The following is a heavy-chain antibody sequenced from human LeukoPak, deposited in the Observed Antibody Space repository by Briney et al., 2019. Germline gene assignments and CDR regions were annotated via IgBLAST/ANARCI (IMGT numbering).Heavy chain of an antibody. CDR2: IYYSGST. J-gene: IGHJ4*02. V-gene: IGHV4-59*01. CDR1: GGSISSYY. D-gene: IGHD1-20*01. Sequence: SETLSLTCTVSGGSISSYYWSWIRQPPGKGLEWIGYIYYSGSTNYNPSLKSRVTISVDTSKNQFSLKLSSVTAADTAVYYCARNNWNDKIDYWGQGTLVTVSS. CDR3: ARNNWNDKIDY.